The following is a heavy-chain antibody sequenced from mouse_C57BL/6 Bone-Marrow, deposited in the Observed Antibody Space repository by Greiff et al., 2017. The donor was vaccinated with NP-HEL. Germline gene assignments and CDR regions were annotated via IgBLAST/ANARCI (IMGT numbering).Heavy chain of an antibody. CDR3: ERGDGYDANWYFDV. CDR1: GFTFSSYA. Sequence: DVQLVESGGGLVKPGGSLKLSCAASGFTFSSYAMSWVRQTPEKRLEWVATISDGGSYTYYPDNVKGRFTISRDTAKNNLYLQMSHLKSEEAAVYCCERGDGYDANWYFDVWGTGTTVTVSS. CDR2: ISDGGSYT. D-gene: IGHD2-2*01. V-gene: IGHV5-4*01. J-gene: IGHJ1*03.